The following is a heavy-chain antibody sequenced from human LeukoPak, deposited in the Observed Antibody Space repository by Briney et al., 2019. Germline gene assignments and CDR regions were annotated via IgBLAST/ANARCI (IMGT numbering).Heavy chain of an antibody. CDR1: GFTFSSYG. CDR2: IRYDGSNK. Sequence: PGGSLRLSCAASGFTFSSYGMHWVRQAPGKGLEWVAFIRYDGSNKYYADSVKGRFTISRDNSKNTLYLQMNSLRAEDTAVYYCAKDLDYYDSSPTFDYWGQGTLVTVSS. CDR3: AKDLDYYDSSPTFDY. J-gene: IGHJ4*02. D-gene: IGHD3-22*01. V-gene: IGHV3-30*02.